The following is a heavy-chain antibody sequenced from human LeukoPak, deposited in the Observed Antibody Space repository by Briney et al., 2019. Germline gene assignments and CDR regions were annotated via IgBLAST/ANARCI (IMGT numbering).Heavy chain of an antibody. V-gene: IGHV3-30*18. CDR3: AKPWIQLWPDDAFDI. CDR1: GFTFSSYG. CDR2: ISYDGSNK. J-gene: IGHJ3*02. D-gene: IGHD5-18*01. Sequence: PGGSLRLSCAASGFTFSSYGMHWVRQAPGKGLEWVAVISYDGSNKYYADSVKGRFTISRDNSKNTLYLQMNSLRAEDTAVYYCAKPWIQLWPDDAFDIWGQGIMVTVSS.